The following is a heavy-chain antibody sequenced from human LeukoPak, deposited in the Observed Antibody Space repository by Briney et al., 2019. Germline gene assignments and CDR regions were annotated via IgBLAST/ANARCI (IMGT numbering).Heavy chain of an antibody. D-gene: IGHD5-12*01. V-gene: IGHV1-2*02. J-gene: IGHJ4*02. CDR1: GYTFTDYY. CDR3: ARGGFSCYDDYFDY. CDR2: INPNSGGT. Sequence: ASVKDSFKASGYTFTDYYMHWVRQAPGQGLEWMGWINPNSGGTNYAQKFHGRVTMTRDTSISTAYMELSRLSSDDTAVYYCARGGFSCYDDYFDYWGRGTLVTVSS.